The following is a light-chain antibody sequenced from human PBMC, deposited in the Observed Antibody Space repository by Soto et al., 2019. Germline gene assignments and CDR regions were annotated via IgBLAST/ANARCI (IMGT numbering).Light chain of an antibody. CDR3: QKYNSSPST. Sequence: DIQMTQSPSSLSASVGDRGTITCRASQGISNYLAGYQQKPGKVPKLRIYAASTLQSVVPSRFSGSGSGTDFKLNISSLQPEDVSTYYCQKYNSSPSTCEQGTKVEIK. CDR1: QGISNY. V-gene: IGKV1-27*01. CDR2: AAS. J-gene: IGKJ1*01.